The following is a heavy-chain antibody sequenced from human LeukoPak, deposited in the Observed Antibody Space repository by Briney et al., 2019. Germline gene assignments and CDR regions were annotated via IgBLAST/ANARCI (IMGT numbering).Heavy chain of an antibody. CDR2: IYNSGST. D-gene: IGHD6-19*01. J-gene: IGHJ4*02. V-gene: IGHV4-39*07. CDR3: ARGAGYSSGWYQFDY. Sequence: SETLSLTCTVSGASISSRSYSWGWVRQPPGQGLEWLGAIYNSGSTNYNPSLKSRVTISVDTSKNQFSLKLSSVTAADTAVYYCARGAGYSSGWYQFDYWGQGTLVTVSS. CDR1: GASISSRSYS.